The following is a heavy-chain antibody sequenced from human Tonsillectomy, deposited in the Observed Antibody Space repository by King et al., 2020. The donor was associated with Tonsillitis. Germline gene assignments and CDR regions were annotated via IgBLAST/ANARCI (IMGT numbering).Heavy chain of an antibody. V-gene: IGHV2-26*01. CDR3: ERIHLYYYDSSDSYFDY. J-gene: IGHJ4*02. Sequence: LKESGPVLVKTTETLTLTCTVSGFSLRNGRMGVSWIRQPPGKALEWLAHIFPNDEKSYSASLKSRLTISKDTSKSQVVLTMTNMDPVDTATYYCERIHLYYYDSSDSYFDYWGRGTLVTVSS. CDR2: IFPNDEK. CDR1: GFSLRNGRMG. D-gene: IGHD3-22*01.